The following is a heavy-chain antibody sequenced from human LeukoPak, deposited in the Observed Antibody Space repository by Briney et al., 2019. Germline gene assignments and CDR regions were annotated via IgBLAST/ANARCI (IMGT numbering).Heavy chain of an antibody. CDR3: ARSEVRGQLESYYYSYYYMDV. D-gene: IGHD6-6*01. CDR2: IYCSGGT. V-gene: IGHV4-59*12. Sequence: PETLSLTCTDSGGSISSYYWSWIRPRPGKGLEWIGYIYCSGGTNYNPSLKSRVTISVDTSKNQFSLKLSSVTAAVTAVYYCARSEVRGQLESYYYSYYYMDVSGDGTTFTVSS. CDR1: GGSISSYY. J-gene: IGHJ6*03.